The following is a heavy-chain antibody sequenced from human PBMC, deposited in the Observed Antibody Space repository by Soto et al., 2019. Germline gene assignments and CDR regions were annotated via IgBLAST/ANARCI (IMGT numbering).Heavy chain of an antibody. Sequence: SVKVSCKASGGTFSSYTISWVRQAPGQGLEWMGRIIPILGIANCAQKFQGRVTITADKSTSTAYMELSSLRSEDTAVYYCAREDGYKDYYYYGMDVWGQGTTVTVSS. CDR3: AREDGYKDYYYYGMDV. CDR1: GGTFSSYT. J-gene: IGHJ6*02. D-gene: IGHD5-12*01. V-gene: IGHV1-69*04. CDR2: IIPILGIA.